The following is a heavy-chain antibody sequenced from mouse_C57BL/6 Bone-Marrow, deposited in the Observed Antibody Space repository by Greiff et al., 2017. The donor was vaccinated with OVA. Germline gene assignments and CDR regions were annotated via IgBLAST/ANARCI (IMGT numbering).Heavy chain of an antibody. CDR1: GYTFTSYW. V-gene: IGHV1-64*01. CDR2: IHPNSGST. D-gene: IGHD2-4*01. Sequence: QVQLQQPGAELVKPGASVKLSCKASGYTFTSYWMHWVKQRPGQGLEWIGMIHPNSGSTNYNEKFKSKATLTVDKSSSTDYMQLSSLTSEDSAVYYWARPYDYDRDYYAMDYWGQGTSVTVSS. CDR3: ARPYDYDRDYYAMDY. J-gene: IGHJ4*01.